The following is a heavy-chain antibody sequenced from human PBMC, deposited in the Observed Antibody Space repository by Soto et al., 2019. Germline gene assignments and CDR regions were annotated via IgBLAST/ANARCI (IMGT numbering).Heavy chain of an antibody. V-gene: IGHV3-30-3*01. CDR2: ISYDGSNK. CDR1: GFTFSSYA. J-gene: IGHJ4*02. Sequence: PGGSLRLSCAASGFTFSSYAMHWVRQSPGKGLEWVAVISYDGSNKYYADSVKGRFTISRDNSKNTLYLQMNSLRAEDTAVYYCARDSRAGDVDYWGQGTLVTVSS. D-gene: IGHD2-8*02. CDR3: ARDSRAGDVDY.